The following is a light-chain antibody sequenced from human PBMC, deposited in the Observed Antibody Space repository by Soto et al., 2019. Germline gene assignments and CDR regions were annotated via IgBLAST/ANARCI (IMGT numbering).Light chain of an antibody. CDR3: QQTFSLPRS. CDR1: QNVRSY. J-gene: IGKJ1*01. V-gene: IGKV1-39*01. CDR2: EVS. Sequence: DTQMTQSPSSLSASVGDRVTITCRASQNVRSYLNWYQQKPGKAPKLLIYEVSTLESGVPSRLSGSGYGADFTLSISSLEPEDFATYYCQQTFSLPRSFGQGTKVDIK.